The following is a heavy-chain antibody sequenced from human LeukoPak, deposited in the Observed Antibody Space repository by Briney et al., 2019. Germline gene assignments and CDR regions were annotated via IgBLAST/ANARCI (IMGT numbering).Heavy chain of an antibody. CDR2: IYPGDSDT. Sequence: PGESLKISCKGSGYSFTSYWIGWVRQMPGKGLEWMGIIYPGDSDTRYGPSFQGQVTISADKSISTAYLQWSSLKASDTAMYYCARRIGYCSSTSCYTFDYWGQGTLVTVSS. J-gene: IGHJ4*02. CDR3: ARRIGYCSSTSCYTFDY. CDR1: GYSFTSYW. D-gene: IGHD2-2*02. V-gene: IGHV5-51*01.